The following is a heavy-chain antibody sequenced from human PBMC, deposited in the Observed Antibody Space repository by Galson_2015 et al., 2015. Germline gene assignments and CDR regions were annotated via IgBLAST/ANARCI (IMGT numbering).Heavy chain of an antibody. CDR1: GFTFSSYA. J-gene: IGHJ4*02. V-gene: IGHV3-30-3*01. CDR2: ISYDGSNK. D-gene: IGHD2-15*01. CDR3: ARDFLPDIVVVVAATPDY. Sequence: SLRLSCADSGFTFSSYAMHWVRQAPGKGLEWVAVISYDGSNKYYADSVKGRFTISRDNSKNTLYLQMNSLRAEDTAVYYCARDFLPDIVVVVAATPDYWGQGTLVTVSS.